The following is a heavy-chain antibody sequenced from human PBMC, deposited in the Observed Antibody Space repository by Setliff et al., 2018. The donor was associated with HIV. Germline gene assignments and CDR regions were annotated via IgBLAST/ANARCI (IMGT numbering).Heavy chain of an antibody. Sequence: RLSCAASGFTFSHYGMHWVRQAPGKGLEWVAFIRYDGSNKFYADSVRGRFSVSRDNYKRTLHLQMNSLRAEDTALYYCARASGADWRGDAFDVWGQGTVVTVSS. V-gene: IGHV3-30*02. CDR3: ARASGADWRGDAFDV. J-gene: IGHJ3*01. D-gene: IGHD2-21*02. CDR2: IRYDGSNK. CDR1: GFTFSHYG.